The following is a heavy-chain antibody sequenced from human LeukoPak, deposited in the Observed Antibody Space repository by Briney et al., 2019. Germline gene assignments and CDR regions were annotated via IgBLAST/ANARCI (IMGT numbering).Heavy chain of an antibody. Sequence: SETLSLTCTVSGGSIRSSYYYWGWIRQPPGKGLEWIGSIYDSGSTYYNPSLKSRVTISVDTSKNQFSLKLNSVTAADTAVYYCARDSLGDPTYYFDYWGQGTLVTVSS. CDR1: GGSIRSSYYY. CDR2: IYDSGST. CDR3: ARDSLGDPTYYFDY. V-gene: IGHV4-39*02. J-gene: IGHJ4*02. D-gene: IGHD3-10*01.